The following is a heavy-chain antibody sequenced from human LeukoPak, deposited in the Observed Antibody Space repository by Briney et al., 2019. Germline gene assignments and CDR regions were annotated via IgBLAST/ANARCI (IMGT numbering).Heavy chain of an antibody. CDR1: GGSISSYY. V-gene: IGHV4-4*07. CDR3: ARDRIVGATLDYFDC. CDR2: IYTSGST. D-gene: IGHD1-26*01. Sequence: PSETLSLTCTVSGGSISSYYWSWIRQPAGKGLEWIGRIYTSGSTNYNPSLKSRVTMSVDTSKNQFSLKLSSVTAADTAVYYCARDRIVGATLDYFDCWGQGTLVTVSS. J-gene: IGHJ4*02.